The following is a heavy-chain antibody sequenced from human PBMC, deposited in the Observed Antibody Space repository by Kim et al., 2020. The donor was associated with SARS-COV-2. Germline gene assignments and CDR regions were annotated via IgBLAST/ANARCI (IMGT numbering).Heavy chain of an antibody. CDR3: ARAREMAFGP. D-gene: IGHD2-8*01. CDR2: FYHGGSP. J-gene: IGHJ5*02. CDR1: GYSISAGSY. V-gene: IGHV4-38-2*02. Sequence: SETLSLTCTASGYSISAGSYWGWLRQPPGKAPEWIGNFYHGGSPYYNPSLKSRVTISEDTSKNQFSLKLTSVTAADTAVYYCARAREMAFGPWGQGILV.